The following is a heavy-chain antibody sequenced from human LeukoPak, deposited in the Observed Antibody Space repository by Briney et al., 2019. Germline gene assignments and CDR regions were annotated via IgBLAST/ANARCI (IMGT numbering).Heavy chain of an antibody. J-gene: IGHJ3*02. D-gene: IGHD4-17*01. CDR1: GGSISSYY. CDR3: ARPSTTVTPFDAFDI. V-gene: IGHV4-59*08. Sequence: PSETLSLTCTVSGGSISSYYWSWIRQPPGKGLEWIGYIYYSGSTNYNPSLKSRVTISVDTSKNQFSLKLSSVTAADTAVYYCARPSTTVTPFDAFDIWGQGTMVTVSS. CDR2: IYYSGST.